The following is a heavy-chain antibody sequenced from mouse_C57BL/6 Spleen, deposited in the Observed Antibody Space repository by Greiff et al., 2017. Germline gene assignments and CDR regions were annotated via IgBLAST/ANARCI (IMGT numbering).Heavy chain of an antibody. CDR1: GFNIKDDY. CDR3: TTGYGSSYRGY. D-gene: IGHD1-1*01. J-gene: IGHJ2*01. Sequence: EVQLQQSGAELVRPGASVKLSCTASGFNIKDDYMHWVKQRPEQGLEWIGWIDPENGDTEYASKFQGKATITADTSSNTAYLQLSSLTSEDTAVYYCTTGYGSSYRGYWGQGTTLTVSS. V-gene: IGHV14-4*01. CDR2: IDPENGDT.